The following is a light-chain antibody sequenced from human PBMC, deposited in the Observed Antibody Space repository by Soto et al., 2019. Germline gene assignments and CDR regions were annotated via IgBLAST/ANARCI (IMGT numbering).Light chain of an antibody. V-gene: IGKV3-20*01. CDR2: GAS. CDR3: QQYRNWPSWT. J-gene: IGKJ1*01. CDR1: QSVSSSY. Sequence: EIVWAQSPGTLSLSPGARATLLCRASQSVSSSYLAWYQQKPCQAHRLMIYGASNRATGIPARFSGSGCGTDFTLTISSLQSEDFAVYYCQQYRNWPSWTFGQGTKLEI.